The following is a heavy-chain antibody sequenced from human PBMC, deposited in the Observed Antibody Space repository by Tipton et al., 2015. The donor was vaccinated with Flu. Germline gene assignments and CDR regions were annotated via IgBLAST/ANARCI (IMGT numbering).Heavy chain of an antibody. CDR1: GGFISTYY. CDR3: ARATRYGSGSYYPFDY. J-gene: IGHJ4*02. V-gene: IGHV4-4*07. D-gene: IGHD3-10*01. Sequence: TLSLTCTVSGGFISTYYWSWIRQPAGEGLEWVGRIYSSGNTNYNPSLKSRVTMSVDTSKNQFSLKLSSVTAGDTSVYFCARATRYGSGSYYPFDYWGQGTVVTVSS. CDR2: IYSSGNT.